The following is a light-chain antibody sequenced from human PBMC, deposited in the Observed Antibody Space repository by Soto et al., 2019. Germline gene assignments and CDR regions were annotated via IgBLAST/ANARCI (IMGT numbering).Light chain of an antibody. V-gene: IGKV3-15*01. J-gene: IGKJ1*01. CDR2: GAS. CDR3: QQYNNWPPMA. CDR1: QSVSSN. Sequence: EIVMTQSPATLSVSPGERATLSCRASQSVSSNLAWYQQKPGQAPRLLIYGASTRATGIPARLSGSGSGTDFTLTNSSRQSEDYAVYYCQQYNNWPPMAFGQGTKVQVK.